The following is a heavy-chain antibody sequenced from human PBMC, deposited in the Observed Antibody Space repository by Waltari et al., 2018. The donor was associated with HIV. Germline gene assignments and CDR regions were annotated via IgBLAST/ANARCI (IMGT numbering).Heavy chain of an antibody. CDR3: HRRGKLFRGVVDLDV. J-gene: IGHJ6*02. D-gene: IGHD3-10*01. CDR1: GFSFSDSD. Sequence: EVQLVQSGGGLVQPGGSLKVSCAASGFSFSDSDVNWVRQAPGKGLEWIGRIRTRPDRFATAYVASVKGRFIMSRDDSENKAYLQMSSLKTEDTAVYYCHRRGKLFRGVVDLDVWGQGTTVIVSS. CDR2: IRTRPDRFAT. V-gene: IGHV3-73*01.